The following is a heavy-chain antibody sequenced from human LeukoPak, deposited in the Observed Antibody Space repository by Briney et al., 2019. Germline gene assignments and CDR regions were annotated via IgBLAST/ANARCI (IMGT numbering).Heavy chain of an antibody. CDR3: ARDADPDYGYNWFDP. V-gene: IGHV3-33*01. CDR1: GFTFSSYG. Sequence: GGSLRLSCAASGFTFSSYGMHWVRQAPGKGLEWVAVIWYDGSNKYYADSVKGRFTISRDNSKNTLYLQMNSLRAEDTAVYYCARDADPDYGYNWFDPWGQGTLVTVSS. J-gene: IGHJ5*02. D-gene: IGHD4-17*01. CDR2: IWYDGSNK.